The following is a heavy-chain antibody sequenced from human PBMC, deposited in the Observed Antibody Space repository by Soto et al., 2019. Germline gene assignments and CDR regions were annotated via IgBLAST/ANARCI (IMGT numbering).Heavy chain of an antibody. Sequence: PSETLSLTCTVSGGSISSSSYYWGWIRQPPGKGLEWIGSIYYRGSTYYNPSLKSRVTISVDTYKNQFSLKLSSVTAADTAVYYCARRGYYYDSSGYYYSFGPDAFDIWGQGTMVTVSS. CDR1: GGSISSSSYY. J-gene: IGHJ3*02. D-gene: IGHD3-22*01. V-gene: IGHV4-39*01. CDR2: IYYRGST. CDR3: ARRGYYYDSSGYYYSFGPDAFDI.